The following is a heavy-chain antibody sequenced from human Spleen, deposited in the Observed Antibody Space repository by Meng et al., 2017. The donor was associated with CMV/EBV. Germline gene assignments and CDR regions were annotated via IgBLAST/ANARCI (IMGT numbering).Heavy chain of an antibody. V-gene: IGHV3-30-3*01. Sequence: GESLKISCAASGFTFSSYAMHWVRQAPGKGLEWVAVISYDGSNKYYADSVKGRFTISRDNTKNSLFLQMSSLRAEDSAVYYCARDPNLTDRGWLDPWGQGTLVTVSS. CDR3: ARDPNLTDRGWLDP. CDR1: GFTFSSYA. CDR2: ISYDGSNK. J-gene: IGHJ5*02. D-gene: IGHD1-20*01.